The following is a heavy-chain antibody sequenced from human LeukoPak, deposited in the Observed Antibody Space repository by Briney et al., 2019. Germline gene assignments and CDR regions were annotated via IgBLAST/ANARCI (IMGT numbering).Heavy chain of an antibody. CDR2: IKQDGSEK. J-gene: IGHJ4*02. D-gene: IGHD3-22*01. Sequence: GGSLRLSCTASGFTFTTYWMAWVRQTPGAGLEWVANIKQDGSEKYYAESVRGRFTISRDNAKNSLYLQMNSLRAEDTAVYYCSIGIYDNSYWGQGTLVTVSS. CDR3: SIGIYDNSY. CDR1: GFTFTTYW. V-gene: IGHV3-7*01.